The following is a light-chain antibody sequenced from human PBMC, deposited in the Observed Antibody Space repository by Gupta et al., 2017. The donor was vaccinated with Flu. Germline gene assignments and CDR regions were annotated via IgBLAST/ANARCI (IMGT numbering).Light chain of an antibody. CDR3: SSNGATVV. CDR1: TSDVGAYDY. J-gene: IGLJ2*01. V-gene: IGLV2-11*01. Sequence: QSALTQPRSASGSPGQSVAPSCTGTTSDVGAYDYILWYHQHPGPAPKLILSDVNKRPSGVPDRFTGAKTGNTASLTISGLEAEDEADYHCSSNGATVVFGGGTRLTVL. CDR2: DVN.